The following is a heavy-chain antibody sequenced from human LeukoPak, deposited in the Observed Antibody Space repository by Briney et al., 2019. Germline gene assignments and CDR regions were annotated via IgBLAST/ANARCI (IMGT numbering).Heavy chain of an antibody. J-gene: IGHJ4*02. CDR1: GGSISSYF. CDR2: IYYSGST. CDR3: ARGGGSPVDY. D-gene: IGHD3-10*01. Sequence: SETLSLTCTVSGGSISSYFWSWIRQPPGKGLEWIGYIYYSGSTNYNPSPKSRVTISVDTSKNQFSLKLSSVTAADTAVYYCARGGGSPVDYWGQGTLVTVSS. V-gene: IGHV4-59*12.